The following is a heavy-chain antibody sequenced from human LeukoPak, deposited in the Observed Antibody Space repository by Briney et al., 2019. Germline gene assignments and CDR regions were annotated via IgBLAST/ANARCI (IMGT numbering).Heavy chain of an antibody. J-gene: IGHJ6*02. Sequence: VASVKVSCKASGYTFTLYTMHWVRQAPGQRLEWMGWINTGNGDTKYSQKFQDRVTITRDTSTSTAYMELRSLRSDDTAVYYCARDVSRYYDFWSGLTPYKYYYGMDVWGQGTTVTVSS. V-gene: IGHV1-3*04. CDR3: ARDVSRYYDFWSGLTPYKYYYGMDV. CDR2: INTGNGDT. D-gene: IGHD3-3*01. CDR1: GYTFTLYT.